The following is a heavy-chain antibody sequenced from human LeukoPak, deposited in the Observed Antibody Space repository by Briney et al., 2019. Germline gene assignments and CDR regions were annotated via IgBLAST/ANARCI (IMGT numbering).Heavy chain of an antibody. Sequence: ASVKVSCKASGYTFTGYYMHWVRQAPGQGLEWMGWINPNSGGTNYAQKFQGRVTMTRDTSISTAYMELSRLRSDDTAVYCCARVVRGSAGLDYWGQGTLVTVSS. D-gene: IGHD4-23*01. J-gene: IGHJ4*02. CDR3: ARVVRGSAGLDY. V-gene: IGHV1-2*02. CDR2: INPNSGGT. CDR1: GYTFTGYY.